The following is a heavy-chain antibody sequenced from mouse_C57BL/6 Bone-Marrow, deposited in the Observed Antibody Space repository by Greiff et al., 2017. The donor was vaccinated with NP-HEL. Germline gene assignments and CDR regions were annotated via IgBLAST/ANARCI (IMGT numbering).Heavy chain of an antibody. Sequence: VQLQQSGTVLARPGASVKMSCKTSGYTFTSYWMHWVKQRPGQGLEWIGAIYPGNSDTSYNQKLKGKAKLTAVTAASTAYMELSSLTNEDSAVYYCSPTTVVATDFDYWGQGTTLTVSS. CDR3: SPTTVVATDFDY. CDR2: IYPGNSDT. D-gene: IGHD1-1*01. CDR1: GYTFTSYW. J-gene: IGHJ2*01. V-gene: IGHV1-5*01.